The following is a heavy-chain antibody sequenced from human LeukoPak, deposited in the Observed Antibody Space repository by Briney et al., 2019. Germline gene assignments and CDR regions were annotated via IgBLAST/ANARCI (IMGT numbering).Heavy chain of an antibody. D-gene: IGHD1-1*01. V-gene: IGHV3-11*06. J-gene: IGHJ4*02. Sequence: KSGGSPRLSCAASGFTFSDYYMSWIRQAPGKGLEWLSYISSSSSDTKYADSVKGRFTISRDNAKKSLYLQMNSLRAEDTAVYYCVRTGGRDGGIWGQGTLVTVSS. CDR2: ISSSSSDT. CDR3: VRTGGRDGGI. CDR1: GFTFSDYY.